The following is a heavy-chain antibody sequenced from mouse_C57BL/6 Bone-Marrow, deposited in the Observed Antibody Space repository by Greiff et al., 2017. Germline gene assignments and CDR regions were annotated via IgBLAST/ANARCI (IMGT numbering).Heavy chain of an antibody. Sequence: EVKLMESGGGLVKPGGSLKLSCAASGFTFSSYAMSWVRQTPEKRLEWVATISDGGSYTYYPDNVKGRFTISRDNAKNNLYLQMSHLKSEDTAMYYCARDRGQLRRNDVDYWGQGTTLTVSS. CDR2: ISDGGSYT. J-gene: IGHJ2*01. V-gene: IGHV5-4*01. CDR1: GFTFSSYA. D-gene: IGHD3-2*02. CDR3: ARDRGQLRRNDVDY.